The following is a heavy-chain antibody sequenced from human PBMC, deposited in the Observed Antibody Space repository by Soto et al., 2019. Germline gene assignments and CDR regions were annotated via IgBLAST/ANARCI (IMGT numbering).Heavy chain of an antibody. CDR1: GFTFSSYW. D-gene: IGHD4-17*01. CDR3: ARDPFAVTTSFSYFDY. CDR2: IKQDGSEK. J-gene: IGHJ4*02. Sequence: GGSLRLSCAASGFTFSSYWMSWVRQAPGKGLEWVANIKQDGSEKYYVDSVKGRFTISRDNAKNSLYLQMNSLRAEDTAVYYCARDPFAVTTSFSYFDYWGQGTLVTVSS. V-gene: IGHV3-7*05.